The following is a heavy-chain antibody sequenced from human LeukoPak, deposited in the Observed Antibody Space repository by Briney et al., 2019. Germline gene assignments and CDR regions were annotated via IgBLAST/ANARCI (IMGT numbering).Heavy chain of an antibody. CDR2: INPNSGGT. CDR1: GYTFTGYY. J-gene: IGHJ6*03. CDR3: ARDLRYSSGWSASGMDV. V-gene: IGHV1-2*02. Sequence: ASVKVSCKASGYTFTGYYMHWVRQAPGQGLEWMGWINPNSGGTNYAQKFQGRVTMTRDTSISTAYVDLRSLRSDDTAVYYCARDLRYSSGWSASGMDVWGKGTTVTISS. D-gene: IGHD6-19*01.